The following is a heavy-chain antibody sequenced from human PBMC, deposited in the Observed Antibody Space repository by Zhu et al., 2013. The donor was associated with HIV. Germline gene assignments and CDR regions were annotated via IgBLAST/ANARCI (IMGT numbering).Heavy chain of an antibody. J-gene: IGHJ6*02. CDR3: ARMVVVPAAPNYYYYGMDV. CDR2: IIPIFGTA. Sequence: QVQLVQSGAEVKKPGSSVKVSCKASGGTFSSYAISWVRQAPGQGLEWMGGIIPIFGTANYAQKFQGRVTITADESTSTAYMELSRLRSDDTAVYYCARMVVVPAAPNYYYYGMDVWGQGTTVTVSS. V-gene: IGHV1-69*01. CDR1: GGTFSSYA. D-gene: IGHD2-2*01.